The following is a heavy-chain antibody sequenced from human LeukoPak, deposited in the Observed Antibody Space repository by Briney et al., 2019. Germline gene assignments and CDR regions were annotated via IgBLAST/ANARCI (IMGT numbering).Heavy chain of an antibody. CDR1: GYIFTSYG. J-gene: IGHJ4*02. CDR3: ARSGYSSGWYLGDY. Sequence: ASVKVSFKASGYIFTSYGISCVRQAPGQGLEWMGWISAYNGNTNYAQKLQGRVTMTTDTSTSTAYMELRSLRSDDTAVYYCARSGYSSGWYLGDYWGQGTLVTVSS. CDR2: ISAYNGNT. V-gene: IGHV1-18*01. D-gene: IGHD6-19*01.